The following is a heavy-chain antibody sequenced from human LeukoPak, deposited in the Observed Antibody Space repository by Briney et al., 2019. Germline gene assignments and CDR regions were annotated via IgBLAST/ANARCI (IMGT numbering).Heavy chain of an antibody. D-gene: IGHD7-27*01. Sequence: GVSLSLSCAASVFTFSSYWMRWVRQAPGRGREWVANIKQDGSEKKYVDSVKSRFTISRDNAKTSLSLQMNSLRAEDTAVYYCAKDDNWGCYKHWGQGTLVTVSS. CDR2: IKQDGSEK. V-gene: IGHV3-7*01. CDR3: AKDDNWGCYKH. CDR1: VFTFSSYW. J-gene: IGHJ1*01.